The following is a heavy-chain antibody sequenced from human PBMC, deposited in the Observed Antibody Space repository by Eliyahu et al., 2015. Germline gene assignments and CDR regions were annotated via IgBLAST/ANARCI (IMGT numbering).Heavy chain of an antibody. Sequence: QVQLQESGPGLVKPSQTLSLTCTVSXXSTSXGDYYWSWIRQHPGKGLEWIGYIYYNGNTYYNPSLMSRVTISLGTSENQFSLKLSSVTAADTAVYYCARVGGVFGVVFHFDYWGQGTLVTVSS. J-gene: IGHJ4*02. CDR2: IYYNGNT. D-gene: IGHD3-3*01. CDR1: XXSTSXGDYY. V-gene: IGHV4-31*03. CDR3: ARVGGVFGVVFHFDY.